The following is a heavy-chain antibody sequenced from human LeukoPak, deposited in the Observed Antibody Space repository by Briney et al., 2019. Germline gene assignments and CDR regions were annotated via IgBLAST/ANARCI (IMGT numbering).Heavy chain of an antibody. V-gene: IGHV4-39*01. CDR3: ARAPVAVAGAGHEYFDY. D-gene: IGHD6-19*01. J-gene: IGHJ4*02. Sequence: PSETLSLTCTVSGGSISSSSCYWGCLRQPPGRWLDWIGSIFYSGIPYSSSSLKSRVTISVDTSKNQFSLKLTSVTAADTAVYYCARAPVAVAGAGHEYFDYWGQGTLVTVSS. CDR2: IFYSGIP. CDR1: GGSISSSSCY.